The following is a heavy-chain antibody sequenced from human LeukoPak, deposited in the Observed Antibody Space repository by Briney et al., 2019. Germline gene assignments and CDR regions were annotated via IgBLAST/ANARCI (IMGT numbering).Heavy chain of an antibody. Sequence: ASVKVSCKASGYTFTSYDINWVRQATGQGLEWMGWMNPNSGNTGYAQKFQGRATMTRNTSISTAYMELSSLRSEDTAVYYCARGRGVEILRYFDWLSNYYYYYGIDVWGQGTTVTVSS. CDR2: MNPNSGNT. CDR1: GYTFTSYD. J-gene: IGHJ6*02. D-gene: IGHD3-9*01. CDR3: ARGRGVEILRYFDWLSNYYYYYGIDV. V-gene: IGHV1-8*01.